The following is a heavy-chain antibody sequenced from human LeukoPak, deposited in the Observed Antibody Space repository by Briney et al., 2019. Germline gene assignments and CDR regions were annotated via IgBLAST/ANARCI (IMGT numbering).Heavy chain of an antibody. Sequence: TGGSLRLSRAASGFTFSSYAMHWVRQAPGKGLEWVAVISYGGDNKYYADSVKGRFTISRDNSKNTLYLQMNSLRAEDTAVYYCARDFEAHDLRPIGYWGQGTLVTVSS. CDR3: ARDFEAHDLRPIGY. V-gene: IGHV3-30*01. J-gene: IGHJ4*02. CDR1: GFTFSSYA. D-gene: IGHD3-3*01. CDR2: ISYGGDNK.